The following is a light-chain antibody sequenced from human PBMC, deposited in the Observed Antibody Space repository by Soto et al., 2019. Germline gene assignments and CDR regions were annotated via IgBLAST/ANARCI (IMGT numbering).Light chain of an antibody. V-gene: IGLV2-14*01. J-gene: IGLJ1*01. Sequence: QSVLTQPASVSGSPGQSITISCSGTRSDIGSYNYVAWYQQFPGKTPKILIYGVSNRPSGVSSRFSGSKSGNTASLTISGLQAEDEADYYCISYTGSSTSYVFGSGTMVTVL. CDR2: GVS. CDR1: RSDIGSYNY. CDR3: ISYTGSSTSYV.